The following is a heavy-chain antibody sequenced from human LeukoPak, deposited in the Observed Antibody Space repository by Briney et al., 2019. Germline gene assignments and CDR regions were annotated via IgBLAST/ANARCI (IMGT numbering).Heavy chain of an antibody. CDR3: ARSRYCSGGSCYSYFDI. CDR1: GFTFSSYV. J-gene: IGHJ3*02. Sequence: GGSLRLSCAASGFTFSSYVMHWVRQAPGKGLEWVAVISYDGSNKYYADSVKGRFTISRDNSKNTLYLQMNSLRAEDTAVYYCARSRYCSGGSCYSYFDIWGQGTMVTVSS. CDR2: ISYDGSNK. V-gene: IGHV3-30*19. D-gene: IGHD2-15*01.